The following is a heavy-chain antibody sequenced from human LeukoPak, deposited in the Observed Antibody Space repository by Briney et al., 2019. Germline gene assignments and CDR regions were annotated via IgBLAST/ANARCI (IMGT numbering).Heavy chain of an antibody. D-gene: IGHD3-22*01. V-gene: IGHV1-46*01. CDR2: INPSGGST. CDR1: GYTFTSYY. CDR3: ARERREYYDSSGYPRFAFDI. J-gene: IGHJ3*02. Sequence: GASVKVSCKASGYTFTSYYMHWVRQAPGQGLEWMGIINPSGGSTSYAQKFQGRVTMTRDTSTSTVYMELSSPRSEDTAVYYCARERREYYDSSGYPRFAFDIRGQGTMVTVSS.